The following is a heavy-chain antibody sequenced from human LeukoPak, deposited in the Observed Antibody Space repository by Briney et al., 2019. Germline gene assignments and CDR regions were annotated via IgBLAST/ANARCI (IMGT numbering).Heavy chain of an antibody. CDR3: AKELGYCSSTSCHTNFDY. J-gene: IGHJ4*02. CDR1: GFTFSIYA. D-gene: IGHD2-2*01. V-gene: IGHV3-23*01. CDR2: ISGSGGST. Sequence: AGGSLRLSCAASGFTFSIYAMSWVRQAPGKGLEWVSAISGSGGSTYYADSVKGRFTISRDNSKNTLYLQMNSLRAEDTAVYYCAKELGYCSSTSCHTNFDYWGQGTLVTVSS.